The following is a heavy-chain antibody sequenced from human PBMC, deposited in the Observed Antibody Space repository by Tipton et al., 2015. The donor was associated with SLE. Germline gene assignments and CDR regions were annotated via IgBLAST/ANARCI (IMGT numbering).Heavy chain of an antibody. CDR3: ARTLDTLDI. D-gene: IGHD5-18*01. Sequence: TLSLTCTVSGVSISSASYYWNWIRQPAGEGLEWIGRAYTTGSPYYNPSLESRVAISMDTSKNQFSLKLTAVTAADTAVYYCARTLDTLDIWGQGTMVTVSS. CDR1: GVSISSASYY. J-gene: IGHJ3*02. V-gene: IGHV4-61*02. CDR2: AYTTGSP.